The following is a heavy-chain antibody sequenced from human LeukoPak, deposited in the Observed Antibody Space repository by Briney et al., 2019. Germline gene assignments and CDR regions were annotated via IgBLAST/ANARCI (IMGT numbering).Heavy chain of an antibody. Sequence: HAGGSLRLSCAASGFTVSSNYMSWVRQAPGKGLEWVSVIYSGGSTYYADSVKGRFTISRDNSKNTLYLQMSSLRAEDTAVYFCVRGYSFGPYGIDVWGQGTTVTVSS. CDR3: VRGYSFGPYGIDV. CDR2: IYSGGST. J-gene: IGHJ6*02. CDR1: GFTVSSNY. V-gene: IGHV3-53*05. D-gene: IGHD2-15*01.